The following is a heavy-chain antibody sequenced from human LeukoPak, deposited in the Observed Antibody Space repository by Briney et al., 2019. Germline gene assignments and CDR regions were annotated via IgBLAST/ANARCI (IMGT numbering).Heavy chain of an antibody. CDR1: GFTFSSYA. CDR3: AREIAATGVFDY. V-gene: IGHV3-23*01. J-gene: IGHJ4*02. D-gene: IGHD6-13*01. Sequence: GGSLRLSCAASGFTFSSYAMSWVRQAPGEGLEWVSAISGSGGSTYYADSVKGRFTISRDNSKNTLYLQMNSLRAEDTAVYYCAREIAATGVFDYWGQGTLVTVSS. CDR2: ISGSGGST.